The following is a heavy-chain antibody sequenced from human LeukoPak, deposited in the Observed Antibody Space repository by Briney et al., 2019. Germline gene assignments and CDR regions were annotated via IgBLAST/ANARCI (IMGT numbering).Heavy chain of an antibody. CDR3: ARSFYSSGWYIPLRWFDT. D-gene: IGHD6-19*01. V-gene: IGHV4-61*01. J-gene: IGHJ5*02. CDR2: IYYRGTT. CDR1: GASISSGSHY. Sequence: SETLSLTCVVSGASISSGSHYWNWIRQSPGRGLEWIGHIYYRGTTNYTPSLKSRVTISVDTSMNQFSLRLTSVTAADTAVYFCARSFYSSGWYIPLRWFDTWGQGALVTVSS.